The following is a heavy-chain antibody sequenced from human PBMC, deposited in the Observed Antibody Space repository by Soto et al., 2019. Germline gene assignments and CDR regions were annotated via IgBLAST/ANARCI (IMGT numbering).Heavy chain of an antibody. CDR3: AKADGEQWLVPPRDN. Sequence: EVQLLESGGGVVQPGGSLRLSCVASGFNCKKFAMAWVRQAPGEGLEWVSGISCCGGSTSYADSVKGRFSIARDDSKNTLSLQMNSLRVEDTAQSSCAKADGEQWLVPPRDNWGQGTLVTVS. D-gene: IGHD6-19*01. CDR1: GFNCKKFA. J-gene: IGHJ4*02. CDR2: ISCCGGST. V-gene: IGHV3-23*01.